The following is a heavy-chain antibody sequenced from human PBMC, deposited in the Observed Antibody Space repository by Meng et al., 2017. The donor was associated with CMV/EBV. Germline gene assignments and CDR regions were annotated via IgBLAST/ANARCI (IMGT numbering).Heavy chain of an antibody. Sequence: GGPLRLSCAASGFTFSSYAMHWVRQAPGKGLEWVAVISYDGSNKYYADSVKGRFTISRDNSKNTLYLQMNSLRAEDTAVYYCARDIRHSSGWYGYYYYYGMDVWGQGTTVTVSS. CDR1: GFTFSSYA. V-gene: IGHV3-30-3*01. CDR2: ISYDGSNK. J-gene: IGHJ6*02. CDR3: ARDIRHSSGWYGYYYYYGMDV. D-gene: IGHD6-19*01.